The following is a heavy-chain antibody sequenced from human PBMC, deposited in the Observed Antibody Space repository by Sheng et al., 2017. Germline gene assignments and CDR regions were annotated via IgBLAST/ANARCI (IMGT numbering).Heavy chain of an antibody. CDR3: AKVASLWGEPTHFDY. D-gene: IGHD3-16*01. V-gene: IGHV3-30*18. J-gene: IGHJ4*02. Sequence: QVQLVESGGGVVQPGRSLRLSCAASGFTFSSYGMHWVRQAPGKGLEWVAVISYDGSNKYYADSVKGRFTISRDNSKNTLYLQMNSLRAEDTAVYYCAKVASLWGEPTHFDYWGQGTLVTVSS. CDR1: GFTFSSYG. CDR2: ISYDGSNK.